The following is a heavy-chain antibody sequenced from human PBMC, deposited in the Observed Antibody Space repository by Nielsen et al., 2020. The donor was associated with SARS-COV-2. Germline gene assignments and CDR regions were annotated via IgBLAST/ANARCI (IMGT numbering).Heavy chain of an antibody. V-gene: IGHV4-59*12. D-gene: IGHD2-21*01. CDR1: NGYINNYF. CDR3: ARDSWHSGGMDV. Sequence: SETLSLTCTVSNGYINNYFWGWVRQPPGKGLEWITYISYSGTTNFNPSLRSRLIVSVDTSKNQFSLNLTSVTAADTAVYYCARDSWHSGGMDVWGQGTTVTVSS. CDR2: ISYSGTT. J-gene: IGHJ6*02.